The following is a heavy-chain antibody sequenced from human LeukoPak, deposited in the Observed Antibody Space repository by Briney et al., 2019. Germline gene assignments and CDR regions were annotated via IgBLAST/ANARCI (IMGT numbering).Heavy chain of an antibody. D-gene: IGHD6-13*01. CDR2: IKSKTDGGTT. J-gene: IGHJ4*02. CDR1: GFTFSNAW. Sequence: GGSLRLSCAASGFTFSNAWMSWVRQAPGKGLEWVGRIKSKTDGGTTDYAAPVKGRFTISRDDSKDTLYLQMNSLKTEDTAVYYCTTDLSSWPIDYWGQGTLVTVSS. CDR3: TTDLSSWPIDY. V-gene: IGHV3-15*01.